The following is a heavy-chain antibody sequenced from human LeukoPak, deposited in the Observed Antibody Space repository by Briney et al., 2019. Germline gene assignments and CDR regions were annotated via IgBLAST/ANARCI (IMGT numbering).Heavy chain of an antibody. CDR2: IYSGGST. J-gene: IGHJ4*02. CDR3: ARDFDY. CDR1: GFTVSSNY. Sequence: GGSLRLSCAASGFTVSSNYMSWVRQAPGKGLEWGSVIYSGGSTYYADSVKGRFTISRDNSKNTLYLQMNSLTAEDTAVYYRARDFDYWGQGTLVTVSS. V-gene: IGHV3-66*01.